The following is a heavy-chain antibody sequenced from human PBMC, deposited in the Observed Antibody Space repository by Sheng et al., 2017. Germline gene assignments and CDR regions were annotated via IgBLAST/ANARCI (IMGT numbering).Heavy chain of an antibody. CDR3: ARGGSNNWPHRAFDF. CDR2: SIIVGAP. D-gene: IGHD1-1*01. J-gene: IGHJ3*01. CDR1: GYSIGSGYY. V-gene: IGHV4-38-2*01. Sequence: QVHLQESGPGLVKPSETLSLTCAVSGYSIGSGYYWAWLRQPPGRDWSGLAVSIIVGAPTTNPSLESRVAMSLDKSWDQFSLKLTSVTATDTAIYYCARGGSNNWPHRAFDFWGQGTMVTVSS.